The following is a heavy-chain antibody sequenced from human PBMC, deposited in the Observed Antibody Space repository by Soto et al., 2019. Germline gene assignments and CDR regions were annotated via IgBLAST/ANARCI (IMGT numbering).Heavy chain of an antibody. CDR1: GGSISSNYW. Sequence: QVQLQESGPGLVKPSGTLSLTCEVSGGSISSNYWWSWVRQPPGKGLEWIEEMYHSGSTNYNPSLSSPGTISVDKSNTQFFFALPSVTAADTAVYYCARLHMITFGGHVYRPFDIWGQGTMVTVSS. J-gene: IGHJ3*02. D-gene: IGHD3-16*01. CDR3: ARLHMITFGGHVYRPFDI. V-gene: IGHV4-4*02. CDR2: MYHSGST.